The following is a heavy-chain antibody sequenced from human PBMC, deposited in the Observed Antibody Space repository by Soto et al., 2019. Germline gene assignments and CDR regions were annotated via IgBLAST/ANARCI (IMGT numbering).Heavy chain of an antibody. CDR1: GYTFTSYG. V-gene: IGHV1-18*01. Sequence: ASVKVSCKASGYTFTSYGISWVRQAPGQGLEWMGWISAYNGNTNYAQKLQGRVTMTTDTSTSTAYMELRSLRSDDTAVYYCARDAYCSGGSCPPLAFEIWGQGTMVPVSS. CDR2: ISAYNGNT. CDR3: ARDAYCSGGSCPPLAFEI. D-gene: IGHD2-15*01. J-gene: IGHJ3*02.